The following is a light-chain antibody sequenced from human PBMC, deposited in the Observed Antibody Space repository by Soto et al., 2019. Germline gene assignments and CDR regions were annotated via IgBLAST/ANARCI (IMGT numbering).Light chain of an antibody. V-gene: IGKV3D-20*02. J-gene: IGKJ1*01. CDR2: DAS. CDR1: QSVASIH. Sequence: EIVLTQSRGTLSLSPGERATLSFRASQSVASIHLAWYRQRPGKTPRLLIYDASSRATGIPARFSGSGSGTDFTLTISSLEPEDFELYYCQQRSNSPRTFGQGTKVDIK. CDR3: QQRSNSPRT.